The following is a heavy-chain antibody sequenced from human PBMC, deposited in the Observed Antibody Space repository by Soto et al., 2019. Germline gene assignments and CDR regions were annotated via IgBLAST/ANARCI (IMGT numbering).Heavy chain of an antibody. J-gene: IGHJ6*02. CDR2: ITPFNGNT. CDR1: GYTFIYRY. V-gene: IGHV1-45*02. CDR3: AGTGDKDGNYYYYGMDV. Sequence: QMQLVKSGAEVKKTGSSVKVSCKASGYTFIYRYLHWVRQAPGQALEWMGWITPFNGNTNYAQKFQDRVTITRDRSMSTAYMELSSLRSEDTAMYYCAGTGDKDGNYYYYGMDVWGQGTTVTVSS. D-gene: IGHD7-27*01.